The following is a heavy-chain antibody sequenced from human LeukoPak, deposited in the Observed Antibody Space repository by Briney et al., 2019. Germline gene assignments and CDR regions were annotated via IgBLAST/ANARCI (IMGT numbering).Heavy chain of an antibody. Sequence: SETLSLTCTVSGGSISSYYWSWIRQPAGKGLEWIGRIYTSGSTNYNPSLKGRVTMSVDTSKNQFSLKLSSVTAADTAVYYCARGGCSGGSCYSSIEYYYYYMDVWGKGTTVTVFS. V-gene: IGHV4-4*07. CDR3: ARGGCSGGSCYSSIEYYYYYMDV. CDR2: IYTSGST. CDR1: GGSISSYY. J-gene: IGHJ6*03. D-gene: IGHD2-15*01.